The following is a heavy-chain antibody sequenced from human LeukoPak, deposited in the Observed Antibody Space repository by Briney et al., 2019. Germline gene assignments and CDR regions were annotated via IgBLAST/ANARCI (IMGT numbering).Heavy chain of an antibody. Sequence: PGGSLSLFCAASGFTFNTYAMNWVRQAPGKGLDWVSGISGTGGRTYYADSVKGRFTISRDNSNNTLYLRLNSLRAEDTAIYFCAKDRWCDGESGYFDQWPRGPLVTVSS. CDR2: ISGTGGRT. D-gene: IGHD3-10*01. V-gene: IGHV3-23*01. CDR1: GFTFNTYA. CDR3: AKDRWCDGESGYFDQ. J-gene: IGHJ4*02.